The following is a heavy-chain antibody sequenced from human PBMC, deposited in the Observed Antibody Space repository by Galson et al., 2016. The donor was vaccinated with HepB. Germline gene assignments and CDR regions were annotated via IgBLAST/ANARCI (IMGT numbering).Heavy chain of an antibody. CDR2: IDWDDDK. CDR3: ARSSGWFEGFFDC. J-gene: IGHJ4*02. CDR1: GFSLNTSGMC. D-gene: IGHD6-19*01. Sequence: PALVKPTQTPTLTCTFSGFSLNTSGMCVTWIRQPPGKALEWLALIDWDDDKYYSTSLKTRLTISKDTSKNQVVLTMTNMDPVDTATYYCARSSGWFEGFFDCWGQGTLVTVSS. V-gene: IGHV2-70*01.